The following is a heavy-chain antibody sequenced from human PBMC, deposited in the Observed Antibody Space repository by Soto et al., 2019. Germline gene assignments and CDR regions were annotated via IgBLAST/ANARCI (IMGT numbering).Heavy chain of an antibody. V-gene: IGHV1-46*01. CDR1: GYTFTSYY. CDR3: ARGSGYRYGYDY. Sequence: ASVKVSCRASGYTFTSYYMHWVRQSPGQGLEWMGIINPSGGSTSYAQKFQGRVTMTRDTSTSTVYMELSSLRSEDTAAYYCARGSGYRYGYDYWGQGTLVPVSS. D-gene: IGHD5-18*01. CDR2: INPSGGST. J-gene: IGHJ4*02.